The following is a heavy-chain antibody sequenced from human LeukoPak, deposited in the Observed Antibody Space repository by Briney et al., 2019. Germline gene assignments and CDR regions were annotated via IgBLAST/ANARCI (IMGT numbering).Heavy chain of an antibody. J-gene: IGHJ4*02. CDR1: GGSISSSSYY. Sequence: PSETLSLTCTVSGGSISSSSYYWGWIRQPPGRGLEWIGSIYYSGSTYYNPSLKSRVTISVDTSKNQFSLKLSSVTAADTAVYYCARVRWWYGSRSLTLDYWGQGTLVTVSS. CDR3: ARVRWWYGSRSLTLDY. V-gene: IGHV4-39*01. CDR2: IYYSGST. D-gene: IGHD2-15*01.